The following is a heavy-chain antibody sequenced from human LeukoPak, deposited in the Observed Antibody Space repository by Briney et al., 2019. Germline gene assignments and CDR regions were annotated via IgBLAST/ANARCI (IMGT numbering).Heavy chain of an antibody. J-gene: IGHJ6*02. CDR1: GGSISSYY. CDR3: ARDRSLYYYDSSGKGTGNYYYYGMDV. D-gene: IGHD3-22*01. V-gene: IGHV4-59*01. Sequence: SETLSLTCTVSGGSISSYYWSWIRQPPGKGLEWIGYIYYSGSTNYNPSLKSRVTISVDTSKNQFSLKLSSVTAADTAVYYCARDRSLYYYDSSGKGTGNYYYYGMDVWGQGTTVTVSS. CDR2: IYYSGST.